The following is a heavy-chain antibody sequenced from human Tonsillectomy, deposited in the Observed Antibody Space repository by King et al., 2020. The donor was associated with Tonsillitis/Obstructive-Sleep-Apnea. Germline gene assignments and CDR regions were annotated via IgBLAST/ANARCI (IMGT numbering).Heavy chain of an antibody. J-gene: IGHJ4*02. D-gene: IGHD3-10*01. CDR3: ARGARGTGDYYFFDY. CDR1: GYTFTSYA. CDR2: INTDTGNP. Sequence: VQLVQSGSELKKPGASVKVSCKASGYTFTSYAMNWVRQAPGQGLEWMGWINTDTGNPTYAQGLTGQFVFALATSVSTAYLQISSLEAEDTALYYCARGARGTGDYYFFDYWGQGTLVTVSS. V-gene: IGHV7-4-1*02.